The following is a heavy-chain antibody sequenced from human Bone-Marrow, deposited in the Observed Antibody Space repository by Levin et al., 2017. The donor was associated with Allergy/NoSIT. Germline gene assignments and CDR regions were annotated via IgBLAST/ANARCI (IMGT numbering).Heavy chain of an antibody. Sequence: GGSLRLSCAASGFTFSSYSMNWVRQAPGKGLEWVSSISSSSSYIYYADSVKGRFTISRDNAKNSLYLQMNSLRAEDTAVYYCARLRYFDWLLFAPGVDFDYWGQGTLVTVSS. CDR3: ARLRYFDWLLFAPGVDFDY. CDR1: GFTFSSYS. V-gene: IGHV3-21*01. CDR2: ISSSSSYI. D-gene: IGHD3-9*01. J-gene: IGHJ4*02.